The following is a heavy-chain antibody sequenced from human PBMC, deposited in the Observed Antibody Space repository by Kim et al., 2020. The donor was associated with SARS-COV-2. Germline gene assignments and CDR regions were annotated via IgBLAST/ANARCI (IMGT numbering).Heavy chain of an antibody. J-gene: IGHJ4*02. Sequence: TYSPSFQGHVTISADKSISTAYLQWSSLKASDTAMYYCARILAGPTSFDYWGQGTLVTVSS. CDR3: ARILAGPTSFDY. V-gene: IGHV5-10-1*01. D-gene: IGHD6-13*01.